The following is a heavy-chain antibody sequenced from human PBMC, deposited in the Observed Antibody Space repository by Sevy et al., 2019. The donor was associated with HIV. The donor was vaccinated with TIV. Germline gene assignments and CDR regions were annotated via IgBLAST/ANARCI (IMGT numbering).Heavy chain of an antibody. Sequence: GGSLRLSCAASRFSFSSYAMSWVRQAPGKGLEWASSMTGSGGTIYYGDSVKGRFTISRDNSKNTLYLQMNSLRAEDTAVYYCAKDGLYGGDFEYFQDWGQGTLVTVSS. CDR1: RFSFSSYA. D-gene: IGHD2-21*02. CDR3: AKDGLYGGDFEYFQD. J-gene: IGHJ1*01. V-gene: IGHV3-23*01. CDR2: MTGSGGTI.